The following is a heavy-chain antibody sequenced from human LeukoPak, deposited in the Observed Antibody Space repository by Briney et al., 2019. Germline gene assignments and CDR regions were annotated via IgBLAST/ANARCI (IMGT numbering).Heavy chain of an antibody. Sequence: ASVKVSCKASGYTFTGNDIHWMRQAPGQGLEWMGRIIPNSGATNYAQKFQGRVTVTRDTPISTAYMELSRLRSEDTAVYYCARGAAGGLDYWGQGTLAAVSS. V-gene: IGHV1-2*06. CDR3: ARGAAGGLDY. CDR2: IIPNSGAT. CDR1: GYTFTGND. D-gene: IGHD3-10*01. J-gene: IGHJ4*02.